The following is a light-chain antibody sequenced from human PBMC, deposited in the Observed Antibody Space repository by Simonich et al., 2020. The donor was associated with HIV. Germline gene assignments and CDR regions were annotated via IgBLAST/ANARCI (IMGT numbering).Light chain of an antibody. V-gene: IGKV1-27*01. J-gene: IGKJ2*01. CDR1: QGISNY. CDR2: AAS. CDR3: QQSYSTPYT. Sequence: DIQMTQSPSSLSASVGDRVTITCRASQGISNYLAWYQQKPGKVPKLLIYAASTFQSGVPSRFSCSGSGTDFTLTISSLQPEDVSTYSCQQSYSTPYTFGQGTKLEIK.